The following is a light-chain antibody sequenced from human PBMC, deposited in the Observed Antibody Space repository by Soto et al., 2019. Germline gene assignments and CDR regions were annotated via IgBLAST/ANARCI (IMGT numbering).Light chain of an antibody. CDR2: AAS. J-gene: IGKJ5*01. V-gene: IGKV1-39*01. CDR3: QQTYSTLIT. CDR1: QSISSY. Sequence: DIQMTQSPSSLSASVGDRVTITCRASQSISSYLNWFQQKPGKAPNLLIYAASSLQSGVPSRLSGSGSGTDFTLTISSLQPEDSATYYCQQTYSTLITFGQGTRLEI.